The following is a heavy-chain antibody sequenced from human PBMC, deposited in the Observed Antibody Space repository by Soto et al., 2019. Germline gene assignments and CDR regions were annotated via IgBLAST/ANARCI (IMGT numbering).Heavy chain of an antibody. CDR1: GGTFSSYT. Sequence: QVQLVQSGAEVKKPGSSVKVSCKASGGTFSSYTISWVRQAPGQGLEWMGRIIPILGIANYAQKFQGRVTITADKSTSTAYMERSSLRSEDTAVYYCARDSSGWYGGWANFDYWGQGTLVTVSS. CDR3: ARDSSGWYGGWANFDY. V-gene: IGHV1-69*08. D-gene: IGHD6-19*01. J-gene: IGHJ4*02. CDR2: IIPILGIA.